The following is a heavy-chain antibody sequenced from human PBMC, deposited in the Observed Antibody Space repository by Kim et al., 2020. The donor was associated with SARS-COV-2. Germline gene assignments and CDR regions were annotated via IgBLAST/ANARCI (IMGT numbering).Heavy chain of an antibody. Sequence: SETLSLTCTVSGGSISSSSYYWGWIRQPPGKGLEWIGSTYYSGSTYYNPSLKSRVTISVDTSKNQFSLKLSSVTAADTAVYYCARHLRRELRYFDYWGQGTLVTVSS. J-gene: IGHJ4*02. CDR1: GGSISSSSYY. D-gene: IGHD1-26*01. CDR3: ARHLRRELRYFDY. CDR2: TYYSGST. V-gene: IGHV4-39*01.